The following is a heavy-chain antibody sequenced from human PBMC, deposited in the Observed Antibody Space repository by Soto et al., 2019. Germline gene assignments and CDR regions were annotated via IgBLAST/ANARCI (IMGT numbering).Heavy chain of an antibody. CDR3: ASSDPYYFFDY. D-gene: IGHD2-21*01. V-gene: IGHV4-31*03. CDR1: GGSISGGGHY. Sequence: SETLSLTCTASGGSISGGGHYWGWIRQPPGKGLEWIGFMYYTGDTYYNPSLKSRLSISVDTSMNQFSLELTSVTAADTAVYYCASSDPYYFFDYWGLGTLVTVSS. CDR2: MYYTGDT. J-gene: IGHJ4*02.